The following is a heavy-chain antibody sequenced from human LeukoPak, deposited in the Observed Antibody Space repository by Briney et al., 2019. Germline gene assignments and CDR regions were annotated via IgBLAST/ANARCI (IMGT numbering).Heavy chain of an antibody. CDR2: IRHDGSDK. CDR1: GFTFSSYA. J-gene: IGHJ4*02. CDR3: ARDRDYSFDY. Sequence: GGSLRLSCAASGFTFSSYAMSWVRQAPGKGLEWVGYIRHDGSDKYYGDSVKGRFTISRDNSKNTLDLHMNSLRAEDTAVYYCARDRDYSFDYWGQGILVTVSS. D-gene: IGHD4-11*01. V-gene: IGHV3-30*02.